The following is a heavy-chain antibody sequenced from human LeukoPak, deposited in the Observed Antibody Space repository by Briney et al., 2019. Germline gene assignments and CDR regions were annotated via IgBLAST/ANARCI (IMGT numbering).Heavy chain of an antibody. CDR3: ARVGGSLNTPADP. V-gene: IGHV5-51*01. CDR1: GYSFSNYW. D-gene: IGHD1-26*01. CDR2: IYPGDSDT. Sequence: PGESLKISCQGSGYSFSNYWIGWVRQMPGKGLEWMGIIYPGDSDTRYSPSFQGQVTISADKSISTAYLQWSSLKASDTAMYYCARVGGSLNTPADPWGQGTLVTVSS. J-gene: IGHJ5*02.